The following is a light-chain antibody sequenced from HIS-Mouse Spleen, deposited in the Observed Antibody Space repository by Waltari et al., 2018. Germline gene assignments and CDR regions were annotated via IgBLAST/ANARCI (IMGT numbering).Light chain of an antibody. J-gene: IGLJ1*01. CDR2: INK. CDR3: AAWDDSLNGYV. CDR1: SSNLGSNT. Sequence: QSVLTQPPSASGTPGQRVTISCPGSSSNLGSNTVNWYQQLPGTAPKLLIYINKQRASGFPDRFTGSKSGTSASLAISGLQSEDEADYYCAAWDDSLNGYVFGTGTKVTVL. V-gene: IGLV1-44*01.